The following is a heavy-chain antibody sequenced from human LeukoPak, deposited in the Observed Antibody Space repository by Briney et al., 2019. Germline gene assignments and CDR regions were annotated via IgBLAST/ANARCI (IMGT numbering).Heavy chain of an antibody. CDR3: ARVAAEVVGVPGAIGFGWLRRDYYYMDV. CDR1: GGTFSSYA. CDR2: IIPIFCTA. J-gene: IGHJ6*03. Sequence: SVKVSCKASGGTFSSYAISWVRQARGQGLDWMGGIIPIFCTANYAQKLQGRVTITAEKSKSTAYMELSSLRSEDTAVYYCARVAAEVVGVPGAIGFGWLRRDYYYMDVWGKGTTVTVSS. D-gene: IGHD2-2*02. V-gene: IGHV1-69*06.